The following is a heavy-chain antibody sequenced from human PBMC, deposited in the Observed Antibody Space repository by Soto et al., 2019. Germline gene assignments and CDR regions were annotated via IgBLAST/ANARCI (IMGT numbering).Heavy chain of an antibody. CDR2: IYCDGDN. V-gene: IGHV2-5*02. Sequence: QINLIESGPTLVKPTQTLTLTCTFSGFSLSTSGAAVGWVRQPPGRALEWLALIYCDGDNRYNASLGNRLTITKDTSMNQVVLTLTNVDPADTATYYCAHRATMTIFGLIIDNGIWFDPWGQGTRVIVSS. J-gene: IGHJ5*02. D-gene: IGHD3-3*01. CDR1: GFSLSTSGAA. CDR3: AHRATMTIFGLIIDNGIWFDP.